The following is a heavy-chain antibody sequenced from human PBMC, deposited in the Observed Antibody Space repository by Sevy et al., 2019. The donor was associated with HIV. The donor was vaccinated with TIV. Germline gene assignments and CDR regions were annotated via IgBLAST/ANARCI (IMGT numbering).Heavy chain of an antibody. CDR2: INKDGSET. V-gene: IGHV3-7*01. D-gene: IGHD3-22*01. CDR1: GFTFSYYW. CDR3: AKAGYYYDSSGYNWFDP. Sequence: GGSLRLSCAASGFTFSYYWMSWVRQAPGKGLEWVANINKDGSETYYVDSVKGRFTISRDNAKSSLYLQMNSLRAEDTAVYYCAKAGYYYDSSGYNWFDPWGQGTLVTVSS. J-gene: IGHJ5*02.